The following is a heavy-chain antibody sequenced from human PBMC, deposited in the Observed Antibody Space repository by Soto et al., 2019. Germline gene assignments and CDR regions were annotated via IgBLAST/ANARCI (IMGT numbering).Heavy chain of an antibody. CDR2: INANNGDT. CDR3: ARERIHTWLALDN. V-gene: IGHV1-2*04. D-gene: IGHD6-19*01. J-gene: IGHJ4*02. CDR1: GCTLTGYY. Sequence: ASVTVSCKASGCTLTGYYIHWVRQAPGQGLEWMGWINANNGDTLYAQKFQGWVTMTRDTSINTAYIEVSRLRSADSALYHCARERIHTWLALDNWGQGTVVTVSS.